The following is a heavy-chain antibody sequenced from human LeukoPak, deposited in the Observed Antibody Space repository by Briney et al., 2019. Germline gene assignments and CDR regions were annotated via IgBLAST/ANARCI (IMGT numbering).Heavy chain of an antibody. V-gene: IGHV4-39*01. CDR2: LHYSGTP. Sequence: PSETLSLTCTVSDDSISTNTYYWSWIRQPPGKGLEWVASLHYSGTPYYSPSLNSRISIFVDTSKRRFSLKLRSVTASDTAVYYCTRGGDPYKVGNFWGQGTLVTVSS. J-gene: IGHJ4*02. D-gene: IGHD2-21*01. CDR1: DDSISTNTYY. CDR3: TRGGDPYKVGNF.